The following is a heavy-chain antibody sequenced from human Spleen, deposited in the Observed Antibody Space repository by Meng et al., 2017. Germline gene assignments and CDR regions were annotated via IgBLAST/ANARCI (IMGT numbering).Heavy chain of an antibody. CDR3: ARKGLGLGFDY. CDR2: INHSGST. D-gene: IGHD6-19*01. Sequence: QVQLPQWGAGLLKPSETLSFTCAVYGGSFSGYYWSWIRQPPGKGLEWIGEINHSGSTNYNPSLKSRVTISVDTSKNQFSLKLSSVTAADTAVYYCARKGLGLGFDYWGQGTLVTVSS. CDR1: GGSFSGYY. V-gene: IGHV4-34*01. J-gene: IGHJ4*02.